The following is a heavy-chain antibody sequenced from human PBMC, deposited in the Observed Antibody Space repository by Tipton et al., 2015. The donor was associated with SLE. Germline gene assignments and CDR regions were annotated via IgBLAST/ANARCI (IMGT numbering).Heavy chain of an antibody. CDR2: INHSGST. CDR3: AMFGGLSRDAFDI. J-gene: IGHJ3*02. V-gene: IGHV4-34*01. D-gene: IGHD3-16*01. Sequence: TLSLTCAVYGGSFSGYYWSWIRQPPGKGLEWIGEINHSGSTNYNPSLKSRVTISVDKSKNQFSLKLSSVTAADTAVYYCAMFGGLSRDAFDIWGQGTMVTVSS. CDR1: GGSFSGYY.